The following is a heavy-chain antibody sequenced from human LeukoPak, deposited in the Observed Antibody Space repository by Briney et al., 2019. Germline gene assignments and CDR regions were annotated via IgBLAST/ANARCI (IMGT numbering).Heavy chain of an antibody. D-gene: IGHD3-10*02. CDR3: ARSTGSTMFIDY. Sequence: SETLSLTCTVSGGSISSYYWSWIRQPPGKGLEWLGYIYYSGNTEYKPSLKSRVAMSVDTSKNQFSLRLSSVTAADTAVYYCARSTGSTMFIDYWGQGTLVTVSS. V-gene: IGHV4-59*01. CDR2: IYYSGNT. J-gene: IGHJ4*02. CDR1: GGSISSYY.